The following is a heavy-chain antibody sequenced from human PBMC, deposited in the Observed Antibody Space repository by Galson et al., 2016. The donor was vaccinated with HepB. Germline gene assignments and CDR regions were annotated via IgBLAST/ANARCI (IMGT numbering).Heavy chain of an antibody. CDR2: ISTISSYK. CDR1: GFIFSDYN. CDR3: SRDTLRGSYGVGDYYGMDA. Sequence: SLRLSCAASGFIFSDYNMNWFRQSPGKGLEWVSSISTISSYKYYADSVRGRVTISRDNARNSLSLHMINLKTEDAAVYYCSRDTLRGSYGVGDYYGMDAWGQGTTVTVS. J-gene: IGHJ6*02. V-gene: IGHV3-21*01. D-gene: IGHD1-26*01.